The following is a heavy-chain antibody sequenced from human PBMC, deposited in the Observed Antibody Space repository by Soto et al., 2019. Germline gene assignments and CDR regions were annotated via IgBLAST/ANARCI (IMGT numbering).Heavy chain of an antibody. Sequence: GGSLRLSCAASGFTVSDNYMTWVRQAPGKGLEWVSVLYSAGNAYYADSVKGRFTISRDNSKNTLYLQMNSLRAEDTAVYYCARAMGLSCSGGSCYSPSYYYYGMDVWGQGTTVTVSS. V-gene: IGHV3-66*02. CDR3: ARAMGLSCSGGSCYSPSYYYYGMDV. J-gene: IGHJ6*02. D-gene: IGHD2-15*01. CDR2: LYSAGNA. CDR1: GFTVSDNY.